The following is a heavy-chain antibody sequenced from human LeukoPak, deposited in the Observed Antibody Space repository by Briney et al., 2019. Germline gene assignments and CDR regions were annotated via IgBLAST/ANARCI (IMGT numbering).Heavy chain of an antibody. V-gene: IGHV4-39*07. Sequence: SETLSRTCTVSGGSISSSSYYWGWIRQPPGKGLEWIGSIYYSGNTYYNPSLKSRVTISTDTSKNQFSLKLSSVTAADTALYYCARYHNGYDDYWGQGTLVTVSS. CDR3: ARYHNGYDDY. J-gene: IGHJ4*02. D-gene: IGHD5-12*01. CDR1: GGSISSSSYY. CDR2: IYYSGNT.